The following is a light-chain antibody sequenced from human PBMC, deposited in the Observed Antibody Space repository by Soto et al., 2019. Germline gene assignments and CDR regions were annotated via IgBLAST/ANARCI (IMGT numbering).Light chain of an antibody. CDR2: DVS. CDR1: SGDIGGNNY. J-gene: IGLJ2*01. Sequence: QSVLTQPASVSGSPGQSITISCTGTSGDIGGNNYVSWYQQHPGKAPKLMISDVSTRPSGVSTRFSGSKSGNTASLTISGLQAEDEADYYCSSYTTIDTVVFGGGTKLTVL. V-gene: IGLV2-14*03. CDR3: SSYTTIDTVV.